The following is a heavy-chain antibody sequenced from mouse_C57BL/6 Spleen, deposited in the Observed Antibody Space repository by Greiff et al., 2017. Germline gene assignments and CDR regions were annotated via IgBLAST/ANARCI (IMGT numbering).Heavy chain of an antibody. CDR1: GYTFTSYW. CDR3: ARRPAY. J-gene: IGHJ3*01. V-gene: IGHV1-50*01. CDR2: IDPSDSYT. Sequence: QVQLQQPGAELVKPGASVKLSCKASGYTFTSYWMQWVKQRPGQGLEWIGEIDPSDSYTNYNQKFKGKATLTVDTSSSTAYMQLSSLTSEDSAVYYCARRPAYWGQGTLVTVS.